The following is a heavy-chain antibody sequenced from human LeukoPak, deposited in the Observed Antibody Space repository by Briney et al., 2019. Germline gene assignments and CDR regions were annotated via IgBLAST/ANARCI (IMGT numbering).Heavy chain of an antibody. D-gene: IGHD2-15*01. CDR2: INHSGST. V-gene: IGHV4-34*01. CDR3: ARTAKDCSGGSCSYYYYYMDV. Sequence: PSETLSLTCAVYGGSFSGYYWSWIRQPPGKGLEWIGEINHSGSTNYNPSLKSRVTISVDTSKNQFSLKLSSVTAADTAVYYCARTAKDCSGGSCSYYYYYMDVWGKGTTVTISS. J-gene: IGHJ6*03. CDR1: GGSFSGYY.